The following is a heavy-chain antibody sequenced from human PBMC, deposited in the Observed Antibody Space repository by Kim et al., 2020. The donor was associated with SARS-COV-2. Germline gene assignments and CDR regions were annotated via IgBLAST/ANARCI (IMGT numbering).Heavy chain of an antibody. Sequence: GNNRYFQNFQGRVTIPRDTSASTASMELSSLTSDDTAMYYCARRGNGMDVWGQGTTVTVSS. CDR2: GNN. J-gene: IGHJ6*02. D-gene: IGHD3-16*01. CDR3: ARRGNGMDV. V-gene: IGHV1-3*01.